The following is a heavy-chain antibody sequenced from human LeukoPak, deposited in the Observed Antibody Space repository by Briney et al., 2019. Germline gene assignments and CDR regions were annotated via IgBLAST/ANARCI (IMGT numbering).Heavy chain of an antibody. D-gene: IGHD6-6*01. CDR2: IYHSGST. CDR3: ARVRIAARPIYYYYMDV. CDR1: GYSISSGYY. V-gene: IGHV4-38-2*02. J-gene: IGHJ6*03. Sequence: PSETLSLTCTVSGYSISSGYYWGWIRQPPGKGLEWIGSIYHSGSTYYNPSLKNRVTISVDTSKNQFSLKLSSVTAADTAVYYCARVRIAARPIYYYYMDVWGKGTTVTVSS.